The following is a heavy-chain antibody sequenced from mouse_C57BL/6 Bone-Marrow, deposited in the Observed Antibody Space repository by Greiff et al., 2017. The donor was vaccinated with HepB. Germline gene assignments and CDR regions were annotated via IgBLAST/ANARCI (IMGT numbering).Heavy chain of an antibody. CDR2: IFPGSGST. J-gene: IGHJ4*01. CDR3: ARGENGNYPMDY. V-gene: IGHV1-56*01. D-gene: IGHD2-1*01. CDR1: GYTFTSHC. Sequence: VQLQQSGPELVRPGASVKISCKAPGYTFTSHCMQWVRQRPGQGLEWIGDIFPGSGSTYYNEKFKGKATLTVDTSSSTAYMQLSSLTSEDSAVYVCARGENGNYPMDYWGQGTSVTVSS.